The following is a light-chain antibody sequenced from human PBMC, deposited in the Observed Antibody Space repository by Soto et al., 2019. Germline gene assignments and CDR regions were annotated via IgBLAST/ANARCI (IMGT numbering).Light chain of an antibody. CDR1: QSFSSIY. J-gene: IGKJ5*01. Sequence: ILFPPSQATLSFSPGERASLSCRASQSFSSIYLAWYQQKPGQTPRLLVYGASSRATGIPDRFSGSGSGTDFTLTISRLEPEDFAVYYCQQHGTSPITVGQGTRLEIK. CDR3: QQHGTSPIT. V-gene: IGKV3-20*01. CDR2: GAS.